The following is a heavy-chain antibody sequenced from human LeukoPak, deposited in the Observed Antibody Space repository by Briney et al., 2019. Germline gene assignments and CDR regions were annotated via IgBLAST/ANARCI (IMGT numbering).Heavy chain of an antibody. CDR2: ISSSGSTI. CDR1: GFTFSSYE. V-gene: IGHV3-48*03. J-gene: IGHJ4*02. CDR3: ARARPGSYFLDY. Sequence: GGSLRLSCAASGFTFSSYEMNWVRQAPGKGLEWVSYISSSGSTIYYADSVKGRFTISRDNAKNSLYLQMNSLRAEDTAVYYCARARPGSYFLDYWGQGTLVTVSS. D-gene: IGHD3-10*01.